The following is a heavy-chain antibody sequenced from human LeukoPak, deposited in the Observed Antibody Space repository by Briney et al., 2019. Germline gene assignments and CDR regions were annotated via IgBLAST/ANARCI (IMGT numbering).Heavy chain of an antibody. CDR2: ISSSSSYI. CDR1: GFTFSSYS. CDR3: ARAPAYGWTFDY. V-gene: IGHV3-21*01. D-gene: IGHD3-10*01. Sequence: GGSLRLSCAASGFTFSSYSMNWVRQAPGKGLEWVSSISSSSSYIYYADSVKGRFTISRDNAKNSLYLQMNSLRAEDTAVYYCARAPAYGWTFDYWGQGTLVTVSS. J-gene: IGHJ4*02.